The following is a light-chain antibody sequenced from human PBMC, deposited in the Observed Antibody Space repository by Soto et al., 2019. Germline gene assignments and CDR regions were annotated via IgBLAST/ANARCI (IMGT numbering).Light chain of an antibody. CDR3: QQYLVTPWT. CDR2: DTS. J-gene: IGKJ1*01. CDR1: QRVSSSS. V-gene: IGKV3-20*01. Sequence: EIVLTQSPGTLSLSPGARAPLSCRARQRVSSSSLTWYQQEPGQAPRLLMYDTSSRATGIPDRFSGSGSGTDFNITISRVEPEDFAVYYCQQYLVTPWTFGQGTKVDI.